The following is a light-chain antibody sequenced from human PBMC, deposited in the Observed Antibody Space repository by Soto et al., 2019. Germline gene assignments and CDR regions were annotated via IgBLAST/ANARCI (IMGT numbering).Light chain of an antibody. CDR3: AAWDNSLNGYV. V-gene: IGLV2-8*01. CDR2: DDN. Sequence: QSVLTQPPSASGSPGQSVTISCTGTSSDVGGYNYVSWYQQHPGKAPKLMIYDDNKRPSGVPDRFSGSKSGNSASLAISGLQSEDEADYYCAAWDNSLNGYVFVTGTKVPVL. J-gene: IGLJ1*01. CDR1: SSDVGGYNY.